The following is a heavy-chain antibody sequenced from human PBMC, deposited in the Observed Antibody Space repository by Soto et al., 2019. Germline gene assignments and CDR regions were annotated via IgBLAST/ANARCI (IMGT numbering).Heavy chain of an antibody. J-gene: IGHJ6*03. V-gene: IGHV3-74*01. D-gene: IGHD3-16*01. CDR2: INSDGSST. CDR1: GFTFSSYW. CDR3: PSIMSYYYYYMDV. Sequence: EVQLVESGGGLVQPGGSLRLSCAASGFTFSSYWMHWVRQAPGKGLVWVSRINSDGSSTSYADSVKGRFTISRDNAKNTLYLQMNSLRAEDTAVYYCPSIMSYYYYYMDVWGKGSTVTVSS.